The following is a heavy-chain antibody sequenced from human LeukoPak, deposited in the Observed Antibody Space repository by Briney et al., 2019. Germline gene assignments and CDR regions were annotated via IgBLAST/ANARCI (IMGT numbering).Heavy chain of an antibody. Sequence: SQTLSLTCAISGDSVSSNSVTWNRIRQSPSRGLEWLGRTYYRSTWYNDYAVSVRGRITVNPDTSKNQFSLHLNSVTPEDTAVYYCARRLTQYDCFDPWGQGILVTVSS. D-gene: IGHD2-2*01. CDR1: GDSVSSNSVT. V-gene: IGHV6-1*01. CDR2: TYYRSTWYN. CDR3: ARRLTQYDCFDP. J-gene: IGHJ5*02.